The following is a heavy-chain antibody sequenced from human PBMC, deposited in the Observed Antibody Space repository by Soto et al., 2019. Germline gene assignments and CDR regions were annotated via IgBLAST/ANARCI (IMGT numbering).Heavy chain of an antibody. V-gene: IGHV4-59*08. CDR3: ARHPNYYYGSGSSYYYYYYGMDV. Sequence: QVQLQESGPGLVKPSETLSLTCTVSGGSISSYYWSWIRQPPGKGLEWIGYIYYSGSTNYNPSLTSRVTIAVDTSKNPFSLKLSSVTAADTAVYYCARHPNYYYGSGSSYYYYYYGMDVWGQGTTVTVSS. D-gene: IGHD3-10*01. CDR2: IYYSGST. CDR1: GGSISSYY. J-gene: IGHJ6*02.